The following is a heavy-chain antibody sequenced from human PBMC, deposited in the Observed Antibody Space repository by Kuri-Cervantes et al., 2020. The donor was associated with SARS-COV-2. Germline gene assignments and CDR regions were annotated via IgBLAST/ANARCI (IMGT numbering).Heavy chain of an antibody. CDR3: AKGGAADNHYYYYYGMDV. D-gene: IGHD3-16*01. CDR2: ISGSGGST. V-gene: IGHV3-23*01. Sequence: GESLKISRAASGFTFSSYALSWVRQAPGKGLGWVSAISGSGGSTYYAVSVKGEFTISRDNSKNTLYLQMNSLRSEDTAVYYCAKGGAADNHYYYYYGMDVWGQGTTVTVSS. CDR1: GFTFSSYA. J-gene: IGHJ6*02.